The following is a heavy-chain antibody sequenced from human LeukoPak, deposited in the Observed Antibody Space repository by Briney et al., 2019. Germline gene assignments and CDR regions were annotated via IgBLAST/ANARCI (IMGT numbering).Heavy chain of an antibody. CDR1: GLTFRRYW. CDR2: LNQDGSEK. J-gene: IGHJ4*02. V-gene: IGHV3-7*01. Sequence: PGGSLRLSCVASGLTFRRYWMSWVRQAPGKGLEWVANLNQDGSEKYYVDSVKGRFTISRDNSKNSLYLQMSSLRAEDAAVYYCATDPRPDSGNFLGFDYWGQGTLVTVSS. D-gene: IGHD4-23*01. CDR3: ATDPRPDSGNFLGFDY.